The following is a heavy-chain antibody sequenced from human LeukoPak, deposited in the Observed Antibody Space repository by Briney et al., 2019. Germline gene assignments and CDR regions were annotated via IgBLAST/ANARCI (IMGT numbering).Heavy chain of an antibody. D-gene: IGHD3-9*01. CDR1: GGTFSSYA. Sequence: SVKVSCKVSGGTFSSYAISWVRQAPGQGLEWMGGIIPIFGTANYAQKFQGRVTITTDESTSTAYMELSSLRSEDTAVYYCARVVYYDILTGYTNYWYFDLWGRGTLVTVSS. V-gene: IGHV1-69*05. CDR3: ARVVYYDILTGYTNYWYFDL. CDR2: IIPIFGTA. J-gene: IGHJ2*01.